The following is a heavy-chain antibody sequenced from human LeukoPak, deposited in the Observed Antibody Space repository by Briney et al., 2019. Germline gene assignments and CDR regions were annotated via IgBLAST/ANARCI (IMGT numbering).Heavy chain of an antibody. V-gene: IGHV3-30-3*01. CDR1: GFTLSDHW. CDR3: ARNPYGDYYFDY. J-gene: IGHJ4*02. CDR2: ISYDGSNK. D-gene: IGHD4-17*01. Sequence: GGSLRLSCAASGFTLSDHWMTWVRQAPGKGLEWVAVISYDGSNKYYADSVKGRFTISRDNSKNTLYLQMNSLRAEDTAVYYCARNPYGDYYFDYWGQGTLVTVSS.